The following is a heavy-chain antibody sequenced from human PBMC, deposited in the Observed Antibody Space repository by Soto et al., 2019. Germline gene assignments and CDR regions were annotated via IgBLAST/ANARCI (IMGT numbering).Heavy chain of an antibody. CDR2: MYYSGST. CDR3: ARVGSLRQQLANYYYYGMDV. D-gene: IGHD6-13*01. J-gene: IGHJ6*02. CDR1: GGSISSGDYY. Sequence: QVQLQESGPGLVKPSQTLSLTCTVSGGSISSGDYYWSWIRQPPGKGLAWIGYMYYSGSTYYNPSLQSRVTISVNTSKNQLPLKLRSVTAADTSVYYCARVGSLRQQLANYYYYGMDVWGQGTTVTVSS. V-gene: IGHV4-30-4*01.